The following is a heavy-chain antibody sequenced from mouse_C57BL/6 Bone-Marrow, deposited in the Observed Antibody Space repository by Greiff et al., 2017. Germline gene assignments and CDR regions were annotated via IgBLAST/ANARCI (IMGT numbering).Heavy chain of an antibody. CDR3: ARGATQRMDY. V-gene: IGHV5-6-3*01. CDR2: INSNGGST. D-gene: IGHD6-1*01. J-gene: IGHJ4*01. Sequence: EVKLMESGGGLVQPGGSLKLSCAASGFTFSSYGMSWVRQTPDKRLELVATINSNGGSTYYPDSVKGRFTISRDNAKNTLYLQISSLKSEDTAMYYCARGATQRMDYWGQGTSVTVSS. CDR1: GFTFSSYG.